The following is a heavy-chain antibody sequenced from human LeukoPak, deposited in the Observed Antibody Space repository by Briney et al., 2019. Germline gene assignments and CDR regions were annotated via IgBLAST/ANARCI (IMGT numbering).Heavy chain of an antibody. CDR2: IIPIFGTA. V-gene: IGHV1-69*13. D-gene: IGHD3-22*01. CDR3: ASTADRDSSGYYSDY. J-gene: IGHJ4*02. CDR1: GGTFSSYA. Sequence: SVKVSCKASGGTFSSYAISWVRQAPGQGLEWMGGIIPIFGTANYAQKFQGRVTITADESMSTAYMELSSLRSEDTAVYYCASTADRDSSGYYSDYWGQGTLVTVSS.